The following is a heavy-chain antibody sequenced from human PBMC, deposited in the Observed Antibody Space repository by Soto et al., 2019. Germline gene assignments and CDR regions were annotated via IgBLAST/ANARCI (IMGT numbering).Heavy chain of an antibody. V-gene: IGHV4-59*01. J-gene: IGHJ4*02. CDR1: GGSISSYY. CDR3: ARSRYTSGWWTPPFDY. Sequence: QVQLQESGPGPVKPSESLSLTCAVSGGSISSYYWSWIRQPPGKGLEWIGYIYYSGSTNYNPSLKSRVTISVDTSKNQFSLKLTSVTAADTAVYYCARSRYTSGWWTPPFDYWGQGTLVTVSS. CDR2: IYYSGST. D-gene: IGHD6-19*01.